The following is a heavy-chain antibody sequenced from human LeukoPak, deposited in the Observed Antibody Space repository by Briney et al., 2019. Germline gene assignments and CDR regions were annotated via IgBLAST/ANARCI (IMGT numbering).Heavy chain of an antibody. Sequence: WGSLRLSCTASGFTFGDYAMSWFRQAPGKGLEWVANIKKDGSEKYYVDSVKGRFTISRDNARTSLYLQMNSLRAEDTAVYYCARDLSGVTGYTYGRGIDYWGQGTLVTVSS. V-gene: IGHV3-7*01. CDR3: ARDLSGVTGYTYGRGIDY. J-gene: IGHJ4*02. D-gene: IGHD5-18*01. CDR1: GFTFGDYA. CDR2: IKKDGSEK.